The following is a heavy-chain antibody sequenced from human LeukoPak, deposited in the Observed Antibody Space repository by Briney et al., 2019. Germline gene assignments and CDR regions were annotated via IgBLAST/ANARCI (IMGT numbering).Heavy chain of an antibody. CDR1: GGSLSGYF. CDR2: IYYSGST. V-gene: IGHV4-59*01. CDR3: ARAGGDY. Sequence: SETLSLTCTVSGGSLSGYFWSWIRQPPGEGLECIGYIYYSGSTNYNPSLKSRVTISVDTSKNQFSLKLSSVTAADTAGYYCARAGGDYWGQGTLVTVSS. J-gene: IGHJ4*02. D-gene: IGHD3-10*01.